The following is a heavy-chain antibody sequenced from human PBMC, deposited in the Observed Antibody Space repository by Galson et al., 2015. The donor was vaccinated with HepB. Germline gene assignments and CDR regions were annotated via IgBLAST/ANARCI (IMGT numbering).Heavy chain of an antibody. V-gene: IGHV3-21*01. CDR1: GFTFSSYS. CDR2: ISSSSSYI. J-gene: IGHJ3*02. CDR3: ARPVGATLADAFDI. Sequence: SLRLSCAASGFTFSSYSINWVRQAPGKGLEWVSSISSSSSYIYYADSVKGRFTISRDNAKNSLYLQMNSLRAEDTAVYYCARPVGATLADAFDIWGQGTMVTVSS. D-gene: IGHD1-26*01.